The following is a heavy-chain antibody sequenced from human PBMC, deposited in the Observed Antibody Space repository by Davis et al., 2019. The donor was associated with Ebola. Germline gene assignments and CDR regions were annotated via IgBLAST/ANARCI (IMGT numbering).Heavy chain of an antibody. D-gene: IGHD3-16*01. Sequence: GESLKISCAASDFSFSGSSIHWVRQAPGKGLEWVGHIGSKAKKYATSSAASVKGRFTISREDSQNTAYLQMNSLKIEDTAIYYCSGHEGWGMFDPWGQGTQVIVSP. CDR1: DFSFSGSS. CDR2: IGSKAKKYAT. V-gene: IGHV3-73*01. J-gene: IGHJ5*02. CDR3: SGHEGWGMFDP.